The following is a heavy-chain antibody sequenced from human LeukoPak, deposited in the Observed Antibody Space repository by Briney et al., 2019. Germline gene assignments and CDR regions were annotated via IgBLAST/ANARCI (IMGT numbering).Heavy chain of an antibody. CDR3: ARATYYDILTGYFSPNYYYYYGMDV. Sequence: SETLSLTCTVSGGSISSYYWSWIRQPPGKGLEWIGYIYYSGSTNYNPSLKSRVTISVDTSKNQFSLKLSPVTAADTAVYYCARATYYDILTGYFSPNYYYYYGMDVWGQGTTVTVSS. CDR1: GGSISSYY. CDR2: IYYSGST. D-gene: IGHD3-9*01. V-gene: IGHV4-59*08. J-gene: IGHJ6*02.